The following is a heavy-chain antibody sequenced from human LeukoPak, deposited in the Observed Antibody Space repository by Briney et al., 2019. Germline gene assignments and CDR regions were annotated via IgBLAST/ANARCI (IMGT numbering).Heavy chain of an antibody. V-gene: IGHV1-8*01. D-gene: IGHD1-1*01. CDR1: GYTFTSYD. CDR3: ARRDWKRDAFDI. CDR2: MNPNSGNT. J-gene: IGHJ3*02. Sequence: GASVKVSCKASGYTFTSYDINWVRQATGQGLEWMGWMNPNSGNTGYAQKFQGRVTMTRDTSISTAYMELSRLRSDDTAVYYCARRDWKRDAFDIWGQGTMVTVSS.